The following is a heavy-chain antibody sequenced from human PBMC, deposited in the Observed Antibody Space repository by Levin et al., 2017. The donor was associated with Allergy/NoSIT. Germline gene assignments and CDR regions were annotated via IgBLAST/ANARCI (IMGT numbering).Heavy chain of an antibody. D-gene: IGHD2-15*01. J-gene: IGHJ6*02. CDR2: IYYSGST. V-gene: IGHV4-59*01. CDR1: GGSISSYY. CDR3: ARDRVVASSGTYYYYGMAV. Sequence: PSETLSLTCTVSGGSISSYYWSWIRQPPGKGLEWIGYIYYSGSTNYNPSLKSRVTISIDTSKNQFSLTLNSVTAADTAVYYCARDRVVASSGTYYYYGMAVWGQGTTVTVSS.